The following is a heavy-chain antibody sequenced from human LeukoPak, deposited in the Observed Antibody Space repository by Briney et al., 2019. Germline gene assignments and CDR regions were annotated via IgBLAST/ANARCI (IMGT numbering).Heavy chain of an antibody. D-gene: IGHD1-26*01. V-gene: IGHV3-23*01. CDR1: GLPFYSYP. J-gene: IGHJ6*02. CDR3: VKGRGGSPFYGMDV. CDR2: ISERGGHGP. Sequence: GGPLTLPCAGSGLPFYSYPKSGVRQAPGKGLEGVSNISERGGHGPYYPDSARGRFTVSRHNSRNALYLPKNRLRAEDTAVYYCVKGRGGSPFYGMDVWGQGTTVTVSS.